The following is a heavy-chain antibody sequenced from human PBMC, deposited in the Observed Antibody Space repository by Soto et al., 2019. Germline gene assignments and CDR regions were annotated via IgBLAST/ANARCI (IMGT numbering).Heavy chain of an antibody. CDR2: IYYSGST. CDR1: GGSISSSSYY. CDR3: ARRGSQKYCSGGSCPRGLAFDI. J-gene: IGHJ3*02. D-gene: IGHD2-15*01. V-gene: IGHV4-39*01. Sequence: SETLSLTCTVSGGSISSSSYYWGWIRQPPGKGLEWIGSIYYSGSTYYNPSLKSRVTISVDTSKNQFSLKLSSVTAADTAVYYCARRGSQKYCSGGSCPRGLAFDIWGQGTMVTVSS.